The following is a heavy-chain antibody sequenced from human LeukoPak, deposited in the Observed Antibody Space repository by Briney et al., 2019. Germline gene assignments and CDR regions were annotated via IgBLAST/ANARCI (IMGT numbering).Heavy chain of an antibody. CDR2: INPNSGGT. V-gene: IGHV1-2*02. Sequence: GASVKVSCKASGYTFTGYYMHWVRQAPGQGLEWMGWINPNSGGTNYAQKFQGRVTMTRDTSISTAYMELSSLRSEDTAVYYCARGVYSAYYYDSSGYGAAFDIWGQGTMVTVSS. CDR1: GYTFTGYY. D-gene: IGHD3-22*01. CDR3: ARGVYSAYYYDSSGYGAAFDI. J-gene: IGHJ3*02.